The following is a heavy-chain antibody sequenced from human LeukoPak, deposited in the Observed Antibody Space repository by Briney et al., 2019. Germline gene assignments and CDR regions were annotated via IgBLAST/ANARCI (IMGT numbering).Heavy chain of an antibody. CDR1: GYTFSIYN. V-gene: IGHV1-46*01. CDR2: INPSGGT. D-gene: IGHD6-6*01. CDR3: ARPGQLVRWGARGHPGRVDFDI. J-gene: IGHJ3*02. Sequence: ASVKVSCKASGYTFSIYNMHWVRQAPGQGLEWMGIINPSGGTSYAQKFQGRVTMTRDTSTSTVYMELSSLRSEDTAVYYCARPGQLVRWGARGHPGRVDFDIWGQGTMVTVSS.